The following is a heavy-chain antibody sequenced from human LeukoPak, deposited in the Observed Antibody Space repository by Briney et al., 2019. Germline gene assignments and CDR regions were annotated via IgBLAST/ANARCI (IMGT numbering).Heavy chain of an antibody. CDR3: AKSNGYGLIDI. CDR2: IYHSGNT. V-gene: IGHV4-38-2*02. CDR1: GYSISSGSY. J-gene: IGHJ3*02. Sequence: SETLSLTCTVSGYSISSGSYWGWIRQPPGKGLEWIGTIYHSGNTYYNPSLKSRVTISVDTSKNQLSLKLNSVTAADTAVYYCAKSNGYGLIDIWGQGTMVTVSS. D-gene: IGHD3-22*01.